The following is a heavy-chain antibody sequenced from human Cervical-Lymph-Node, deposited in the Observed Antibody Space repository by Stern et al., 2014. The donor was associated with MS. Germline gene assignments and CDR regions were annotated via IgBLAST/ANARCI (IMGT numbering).Heavy chain of an antibody. CDR1: GGPISSGTYY. CDR2: IYTSGRT. Sequence: QLQLQESGPGLVKPSQTLSLTCTVSGGPISSGTYYWSWIRQPAGKGLEWIGRIYTSGRTDSPPSPKSRFTISVDMPKNHLPLRLTHVTAADTAVYYCARGRNGFGYDSWGQGTLATVSP. CDR3: ARGRNGFGYDS. J-gene: IGHJ4*02. D-gene: IGHD2-15*01. V-gene: IGHV4-61*02.